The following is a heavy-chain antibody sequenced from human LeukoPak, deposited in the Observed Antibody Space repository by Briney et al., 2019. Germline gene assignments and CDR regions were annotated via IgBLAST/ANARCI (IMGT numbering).Heavy chain of an antibody. V-gene: IGHV3-21*01. J-gene: IGHJ4*02. CDR2: ISSSSSYI. Sequence: PGGSLRLSCAVSGFTFSAYWMHWVRRAPGKGLEWVSSISSSSSYISYVDSMRGRFTISRDNAKNSLYLQMSSLRVEDTAVYYCARDLGYSGLDYWGQGTLVTVSS. D-gene: IGHD5-12*01. CDR1: GFTFSAYW. CDR3: ARDLGYSGLDY.